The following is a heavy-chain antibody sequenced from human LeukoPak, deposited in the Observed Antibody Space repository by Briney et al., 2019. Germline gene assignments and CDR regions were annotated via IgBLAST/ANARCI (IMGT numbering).Heavy chain of an antibody. CDR2: IYYSGST. Sequence: SETLSLTCTVSGASISSSSHYWGWIRQPPGKGLEWIGSIYYSGSTYYNPSLKSRVTISVDTSKNQFSLKLSSVTAADTAVYYCARRGGSSDLDYWGQGALVTVSS. CDR3: ARRGGSSDLDY. D-gene: IGHD6-19*01. J-gene: IGHJ4*02. CDR1: GASISSSSHY. V-gene: IGHV4-39*01.